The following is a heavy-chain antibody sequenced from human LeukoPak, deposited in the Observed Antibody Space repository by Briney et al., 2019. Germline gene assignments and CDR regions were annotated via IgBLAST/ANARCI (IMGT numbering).Heavy chain of an antibody. CDR1: GFTFSRNA. CDR2: ISSGSRTI. CDR3: ARDVSGESRYFDL. J-gene: IGHJ2*01. D-gene: IGHD1-26*01. V-gene: IGHV3-48*01. Sequence: GGSLRLSCAASGFTFSRNAMSWVRQAPGKGLEWVSYISSGSRTIYYEDSVKGRFTISRDNAKNSLYLQMNSLRVEDTAVYYCARDVSGESRYFDLWGRGTLVTVSS.